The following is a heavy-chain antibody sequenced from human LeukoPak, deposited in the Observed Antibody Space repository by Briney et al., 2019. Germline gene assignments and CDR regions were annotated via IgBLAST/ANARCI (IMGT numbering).Heavy chain of an antibody. J-gene: IGHJ4*02. Sequence: SETLSLTCAVYGGSFSVYYWGWIRQPPGKGLEWIGEINRGGSTNYSPSLKSRVTISLDTSKNQVSLKLGSVTAADTAMYYCGLSTTKATTRTIDYWGQGTLVTVSS. CDR2: INRGGST. D-gene: IGHD4-17*01. CDR3: GLSTTKATTRTIDY. CDR1: GGSFSVYY. V-gene: IGHV4-34*01.